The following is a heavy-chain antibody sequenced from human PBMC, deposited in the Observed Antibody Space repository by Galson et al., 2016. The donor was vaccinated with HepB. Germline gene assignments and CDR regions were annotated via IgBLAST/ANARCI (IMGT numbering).Heavy chain of an antibody. Sequence: QSGAEVKKPGESLRISCEGSGYMFTTYWISWVRQMPGKGLEWMGRIDPSDSYTNYSPSFQGHVTISTDKSISPAYLQWNSLKASDTAIYYCARHGGAYYYHGMDVWGQGTTVTVSS. CDR1: GYMFTTYW. CDR3: ARHGGAYYYHGMDV. CDR2: IDPSDSYT. V-gene: IGHV5-10-1*01. D-gene: IGHD2-21*01. J-gene: IGHJ6*02.